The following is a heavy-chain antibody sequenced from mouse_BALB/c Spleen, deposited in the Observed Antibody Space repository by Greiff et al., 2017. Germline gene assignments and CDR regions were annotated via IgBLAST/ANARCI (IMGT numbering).Heavy chain of an antibody. D-gene: IGHD2-1*01. J-gene: IGHJ4*01. V-gene: IGHV3-6*02. CDR1: GYSITSGYY. CDR2: ISYDGSN. CDR3: AVNYAYAMDY. Sequence: EVQLQQSGPGLVKPSQSLSLTCSVTGYSITSGYYWNWIRQFPGNKLEWMGYISYDGSNNYNPSLKNRISITRDTSKNQFFLKLNSVTTEDTATYYCAVNYAYAMDYWGQGTSVTVSS.